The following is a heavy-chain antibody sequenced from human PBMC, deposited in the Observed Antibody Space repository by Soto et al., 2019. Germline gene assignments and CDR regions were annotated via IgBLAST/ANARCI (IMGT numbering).Heavy chain of an antibody. CDR1: GGSISSYY. Sequence: QVQLQESGPGLVKPSDTLSLTCTVSGGSISSYYWSWIRQPPGKGLEWIGYIYYSGSTNYNPSLKRRVTISVATSNNQFSLKLTSVTAADTAVYYCARGYGDYVLDYWGQGTLVTVSS. V-gene: IGHV4-59*08. J-gene: IGHJ4*02. CDR3: ARGYGDYVLDY. D-gene: IGHD4-17*01. CDR2: IYYSGST.